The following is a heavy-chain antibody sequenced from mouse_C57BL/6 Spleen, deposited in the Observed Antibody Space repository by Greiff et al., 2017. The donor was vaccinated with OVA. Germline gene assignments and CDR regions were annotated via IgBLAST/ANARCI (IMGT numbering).Heavy chain of an antibody. J-gene: IGHJ2*01. CDR2: IYPGDGDT. CDR1: GYAFSSYW. Sequence: QVQLQQSGAELVKPGASVKISCKASGYAFSSYWMNWVKQRPGKGLEWIGQIYPGDGDTNYNGKFKGKATLTADKSSSTAYMQLSSLTSEDSAVYFCARRGVGRSNFDYWGQGTTLTVSS. V-gene: IGHV1-80*01. D-gene: IGHD4-1*01. CDR3: ARRGVGRSNFDY.